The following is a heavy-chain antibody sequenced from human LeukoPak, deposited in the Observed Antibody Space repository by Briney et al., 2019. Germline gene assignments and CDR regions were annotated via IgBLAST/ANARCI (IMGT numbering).Heavy chain of an antibody. V-gene: IGHV4-38-2*02. J-gene: IGHJ4*02. CDR1: GYSISSGYY. CDR3: ARVDTMVRGVYYFDY. D-gene: IGHD3-10*01. Sequence: SETLSLTCTVSGYSISSGYYWGWIRQPPGKGLEWIGSIYHSGSTYYNPSLKSRVTISVDMSKNQFSLKLSSVTAADTAVYYCARVDTMVRGVYYFDYWGQGTLVTVSS. CDR2: IYHSGST.